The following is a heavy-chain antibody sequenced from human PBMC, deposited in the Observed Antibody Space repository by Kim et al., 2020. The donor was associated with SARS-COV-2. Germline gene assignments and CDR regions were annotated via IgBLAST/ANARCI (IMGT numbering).Heavy chain of an antibody. CDR1: GYTFTSYD. J-gene: IGHJ5*02. V-gene: IGHV1-8*01. CDR3: ARSGLVRTVTRTAWFDP. CDR2: MNPNSGNT. Sequence: ASVKVSCKASGYTFTSYDINWVRQATGQGLEWMGWMNPNSGNTGYAQKFQGRVTMTRNTSISTAYMELSSLRSEDTAVYYCARSGLVRTVTRTAWFDPWGQGTLVTVSS. D-gene: IGHD4-17*01.